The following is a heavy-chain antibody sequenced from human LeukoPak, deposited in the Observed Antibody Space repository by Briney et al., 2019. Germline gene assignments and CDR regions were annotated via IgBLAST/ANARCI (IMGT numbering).Heavy chain of an antibody. J-gene: IGHJ4*02. Sequence: GGSLRLSCAASGNYWMHWVRQVPGKGLVWVSHINSDGSWTSYADSVKGRFTISKDNAKNTVYLQMNSLRAEDTAVYYCARASGSYYFSFDYWGQGTLVTVSS. CDR2: INSDGSWT. CDR3: ARASGSYYFSFDY. CDR1: GNYW. V-gene: IGHV3-74*01. D-gene: IGHD1-26*01.